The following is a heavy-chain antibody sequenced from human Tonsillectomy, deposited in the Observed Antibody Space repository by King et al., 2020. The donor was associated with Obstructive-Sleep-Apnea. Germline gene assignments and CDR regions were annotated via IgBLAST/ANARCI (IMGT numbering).Heavy chain of an antibody. CDR1: GFTFSSYA. J-gene: IGHJ4*02. CDR3: AKNRGYCSGGTCYGDY. V-gene: IGHV3-23*04. Sequence: VQLVESGGGLVQPGGSLRLSCASSGFTFSSYAMSWVRQAPGKGLEWGSAISGSVDSTYYSDSVKGRFTTPRDNSKNTRSLQMNSLRAEDTAVYYCAKNRGYCSGGTCYGDYWGQGTLVTVSS. CDR2: ISGSVDST. D-gene: IGHD2-15*01.